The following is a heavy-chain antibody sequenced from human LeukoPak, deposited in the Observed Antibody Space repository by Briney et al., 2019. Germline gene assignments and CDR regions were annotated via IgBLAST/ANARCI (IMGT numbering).Heavy chain of an antibody. D-gene: IGHD2-21*02. CDR3: ARGVVVTAIGDAFDI. CDR2: IYSGGST. V-gene: IGHV3-53*01. Sequence: PGGSLRLSCAASGFTVSSNYMSWVRQAPGKGLEWVSVIYSGGSTYYADSVKGRFTISRDNSKNTLYLQMNSLRAEDTAVYYCARGVVVTAIGDAFDIWGQGTMVTVSS. J-gene: IGHJ3*02. CDR1: GFTVSSNY.